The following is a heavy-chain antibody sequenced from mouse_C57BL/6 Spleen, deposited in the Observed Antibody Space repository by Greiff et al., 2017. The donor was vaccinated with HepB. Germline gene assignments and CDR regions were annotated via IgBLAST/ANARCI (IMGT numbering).Heavy chain of an antibody. CDR2: INPGSGGT. V-gene: IGHV1-54*01. CDR3: ARWNYGNYGGQGGAMDY. D-gene: IGHD2-1*01. Sequence: QVQLQQSGAELVRPGPSVKVSCKASGYAFTNYLIEWVKQRPGQGLEWIGVINPGSGGTNYNEKFKGKATLTADKSSSTAYMQLSSLTSEDSAVYFCARWNYGNYGGQGGAMDYWGQGTSVTVSS. J-gene: IGHJ4*01. CDR1: GYAFTNYL.